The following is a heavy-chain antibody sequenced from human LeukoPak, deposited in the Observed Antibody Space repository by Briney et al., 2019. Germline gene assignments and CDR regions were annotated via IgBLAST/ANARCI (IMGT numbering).Heavy chain of an antibody. CDR2: ISWDAGST. Sequence: GGSLRLSCAASGFTFDDYTMHWVRQAPGKGLEWVSVISWDAGSTVYADSVKGRFTISRDNSKNSLYLQMNSLRTDDTALYYCAKDLSTSGWILEYWGRGTPVTVSS. D-gene: IGHD2-2*03. CDR3: AKDLSTSGWILEY. J-gene: IGHJ4*02. CDR1: GFTFDDYT. V-gene: IGHV3-43*01.